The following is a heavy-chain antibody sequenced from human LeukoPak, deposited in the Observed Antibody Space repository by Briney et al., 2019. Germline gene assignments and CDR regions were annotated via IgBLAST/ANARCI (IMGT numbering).Heavy chain of an antibody. CDR3: AKDATPMNSIWDYFGK. D-gene: IGHD1-7*01. Sequence: SETLSLTCTVPDGSIRSHYWSWIRQPPGKELEWIGHMHYSGTSNYNPSLKSRVTISVDTSKNQISLKLSSVTAADTAVYYCAKDATPMNSIWDYFGKWGQGTLVTVSS. V-gene: IGHV4-59*11. J-gene: IGHJ4*02. CDR1: DGSIRSHY. CDR2: MHYSGTS.